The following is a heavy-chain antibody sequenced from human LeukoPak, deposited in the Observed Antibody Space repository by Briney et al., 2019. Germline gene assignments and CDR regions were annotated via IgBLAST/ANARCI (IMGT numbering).Heavy chain of an antibody. CDR1: GYTFTANY. CDR3: ARDLGGNALDI. J-gene: IGHJ3*02. Sequence: TSVKVSCKASGYTFTANYMHWVRQAPGQGLEYMGWINSNSGGANYAQKFHGRVTMTRHTSISTVYMELSGLTSDDTAVYYCARDLGGNALDIWGQGTVVTVSS. D-gene: IGHD3-16*01. CDR2: INSNSGGA. V-gene: IGHV1-2*02.